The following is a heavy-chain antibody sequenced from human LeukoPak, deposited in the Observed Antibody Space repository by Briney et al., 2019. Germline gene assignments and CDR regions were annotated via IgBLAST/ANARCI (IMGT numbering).Heavy chain of an antibody. Sequence: SETLSLTCAVYGGSFSGYYWSWIRQPPGKGLEWIGEINHSGSTNYNPSLKSRVTISVDTSKNQFSLKLSSVTAADTAVYYCARGIAVTKYYYYMDVWGKGTTVTVSS. V-gene: IGHV4-34*01. D-gene: IGHD6-19*01. J-gene: IGHJ6*03. CDR1: GGSFSGYY. CDR2: INHSGST. CDR3: ARGIAVTKYYYYMDV.